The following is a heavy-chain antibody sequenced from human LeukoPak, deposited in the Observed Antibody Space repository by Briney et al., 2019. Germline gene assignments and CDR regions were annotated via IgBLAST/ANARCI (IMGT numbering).Heavy chain of an antibody. Sequence: PSETLSLTCTVSGGSITDYYWSWIRQPPGKGLEWIGEINHSGSTNYNPSLKSRVTISVDTSKNQFSLKLSSVTAADTAVYYCARGLGIVVAYYWYFDLWGRGTLVTVSS. CDR3: ARGLGIVVAYYWYFDL. J-gene: IGHJ2*01. D-gene: IGHD2-21*01. CDR2: INHSGST. V-gene: IGHV4-34*01. CDR1: GGSITDYY.